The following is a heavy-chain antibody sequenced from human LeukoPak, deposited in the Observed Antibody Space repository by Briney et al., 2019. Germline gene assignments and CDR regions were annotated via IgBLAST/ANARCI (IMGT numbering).Heavy chain of an antibody. J-gene: IGHJ4*01. D-gene: IGHD3-22*01. CDR2: INPNSGGT. Sequence: ASVQVSFKASGYTFTGYYVHWVRQAPGQRLECMGWINPNSGGTNYAQKFQGRVTMTRDTSISTAYMELSRLRSDDTAVYYCARELNYDSSGYYFDYGGQGTLVTVSS. CDR1: GYTFTGYY. CDR3: ARELNYDSSGYYFDY. V-gene: IGHV1-2*02.